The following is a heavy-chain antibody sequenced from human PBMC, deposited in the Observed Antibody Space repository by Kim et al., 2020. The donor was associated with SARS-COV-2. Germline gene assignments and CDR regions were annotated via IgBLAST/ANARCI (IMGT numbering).Heavy chain of an antibody. D-gene: IGHD6-19*01. V-gene: IGHV3-23*01. Sequence: FTISRDNSKNTLYLQMNSLRAEDTAVYYCAKDAESIAVAGADYYYYGMDVWGQGTTVTVSS. J-gene: IGHJ6*02. CDR3: AKDAESIAVAGADYYYYGMDV.